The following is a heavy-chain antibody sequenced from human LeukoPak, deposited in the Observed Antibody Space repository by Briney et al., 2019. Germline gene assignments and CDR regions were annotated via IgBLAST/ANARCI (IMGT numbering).Heavy chain of an antibody. CDR3: ARLDYVWGSYDP. V-gene: IGHV1-8*02. CDR2: MNPDSGNT. CDR1: GSTFSSYA. Sequence: ASVKVSCKASGSTFSSYAISWVRQATGQGLEWMGWMNPDSGNTGYAQKFQGRVTMTRNTSISAAYMELSSLRSDDTAVYYCARLDYVWGSYDPWGQGTLVTVSS. D-gene: IGHD3-16*01. J-gene: IGHJ5*02.